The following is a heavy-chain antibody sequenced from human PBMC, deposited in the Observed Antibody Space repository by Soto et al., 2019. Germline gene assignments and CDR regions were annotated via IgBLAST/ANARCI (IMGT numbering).Heavy chain of an antibody. CDR3: ARGLSSSWYGEDNWFDP. CDR1: GGTFRSYA. J-gene: IGHJ5*02. Sequence: QVQLVQSGAEVQKPGSAVKVSCKASGGTFRSYAISWVRQAPGQGLEWMGGVIPIFGTANYAQKFQGRVTITADESTSTAYMELSSLRSEDTAVYYCARGLSSSWYGEDNWFDPWGQVTLVTVSS. V-gene: IGHV1-69*01. CDR2: VIPIFGTA. D-gene: IGHD6-13*01.